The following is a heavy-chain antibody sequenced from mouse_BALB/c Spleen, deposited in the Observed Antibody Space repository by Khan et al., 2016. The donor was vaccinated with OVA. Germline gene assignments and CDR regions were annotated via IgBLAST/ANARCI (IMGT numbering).Heavy chain of an antibody. CDR3: TRDGNYAHWYFDV. V-gene: IGHV5-6-4*01. J-gene: IGHJ1*01. CDR1: GFTFSSYT. Sequence: EVELVESGGGLVKPGGSLKLSCAASGFTFSSYTMSWVRQTPEKRLEWVATISSGGTYTYYPDSLKGRFTIPRDNAKKTLYLQMRSLKSEDTARSYSTRDGNYAHWYFDVWGAGTTVTVSS. D-gene: IGHD2-1*01. CDR2: ISSGGTYT.